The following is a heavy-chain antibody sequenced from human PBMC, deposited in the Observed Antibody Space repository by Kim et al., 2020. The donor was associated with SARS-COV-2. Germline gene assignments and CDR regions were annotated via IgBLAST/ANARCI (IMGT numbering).Heavy chain of an antibody. CDR2: ILNDGSYT. CDR3: AKAGASRSASLSGPFDF. CDR1: GFAFSQYA. J-gene: IGHJ4*01. D-gene: IGHD3-10*01. V-gene: IGHV3-30*14. Sequence: GVSLRLSCAASGFAFSQYAMYWVRQTPDMRLEWVAGILNDGSYTDFADFVRGRLTISRDNSNDRFFLHLKNVRTEDTAVFYCAKAGASRSASLSGPFDF.